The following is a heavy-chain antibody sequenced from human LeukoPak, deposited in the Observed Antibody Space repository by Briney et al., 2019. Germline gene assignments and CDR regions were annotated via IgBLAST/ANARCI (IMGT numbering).Heavy chain of an antibody. CDR1: GYTFSSYA. V-gene: IGHV1-69*13. Sequence: SVKVSCKASGYTFSSYAISWVRQAPGQGLEWMGGIIPIFGTANYAQKFQGRVTITPDESTSTAYMELSSLRSEDTAVYYCARGQGPVAPGLGYYGMDVWGQGTTVTVSS. CDR3: ARGQGPVAPGLGYYGMDV. CDR2: IIPIFGTA. J-gene: IGHJ6*02.